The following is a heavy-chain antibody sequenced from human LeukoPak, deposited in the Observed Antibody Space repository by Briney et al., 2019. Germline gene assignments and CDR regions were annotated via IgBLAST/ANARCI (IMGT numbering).Heavy chain of an antibody. CDR3: ARDPPGVRYGRPIFDF. Sequence: ASVKVSCKASGYTFTSYDINWVRQATGQGLEWMGWINPNSGGTNYAQKFQGRVTMTRDKSISTAYMELYSLRSDDTAVYYCARDPPGVRYGRPIFDFWGQGTLVTVSS. CDR2: INPNSGGT. CDR1: GYTFTSYD. J-gene: IGHJ4*02. D-gene: IGHD2-8*01. V-gene: IGHV1-2*02.